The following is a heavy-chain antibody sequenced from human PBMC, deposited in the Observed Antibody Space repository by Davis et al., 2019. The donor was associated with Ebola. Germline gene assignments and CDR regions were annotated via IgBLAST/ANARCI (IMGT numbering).Heavy chain of an antibody. V-gene: IGHV4-31*03. CDR3: ARSMRYYGMDV. J-gene: IGHJ6*04. Sequence: MPSETLSLTCTVSGGSISSGGYYWSWIRQHPGKGLEWIGYIYYSGSTYYNPSLKSRVTISVDTSKNQFSLKLSSVTAADTAVYYCARSMRYYGMDVWGKGTTVTVSS. CDR1: GGSISSGGYY. D-gene: IGHD2-8*01. CDR2: IYYSGST.